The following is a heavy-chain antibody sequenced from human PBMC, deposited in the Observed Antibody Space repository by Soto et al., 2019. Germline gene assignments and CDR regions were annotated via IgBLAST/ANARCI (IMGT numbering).Heavy chain of an antibody. D-gene: IGHD2-2*01. J-gene: IGHJ4*02. Sequence: HVQLLQSGGELKKPGASVKVSCNTSGFTFNTYFISWVRQAPGQGLEWMGRISPYNGNTKYGEKFQGRVTMTTDTITRTAYMELRKLIIDDTAVYYCARYTSNSFDYWGQGTLVTVSS. CDR3: ARYTSNSFDY. V-gene: IGHV1-18*01. CDR1: GFTFNTYF. CDR2: ISPYNGNT.